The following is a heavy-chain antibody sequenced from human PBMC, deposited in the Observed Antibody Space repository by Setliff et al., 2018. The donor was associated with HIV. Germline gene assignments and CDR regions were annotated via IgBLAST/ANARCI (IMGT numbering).Heavy chain of an antibody. Sequence: GGSLRLSCAASGFMFSDYAMSWVRQVPGKGLEWVSIISGESRRTSYADSVKGRFTISRDNSKNTMYLQMNSLRVEDTAVYYCARRHQVYDSSGYYYGEAHAFDIWGQGTMVTVSS. CDR1: GFMFSDYA. V-gene: IGHV3-23*01. CDR3: ARRHQVYDSSGYYYGEAHAFDI. J-gene: IGHJ3*02. D-gene: IGHD3-22*01. CDR2: ISGESRRT.